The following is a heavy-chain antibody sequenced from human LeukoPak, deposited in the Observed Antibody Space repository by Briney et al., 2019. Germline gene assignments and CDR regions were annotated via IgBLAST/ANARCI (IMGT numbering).Heavy chain of an antibody. V-gene: IGHV3-23*01. CDR1: GFTFSAYA. J-gene: IGHJ4*02. D-gene: IGHD1-26*01. CDR3: AKGPSGSYYIFDY. CDR2: ISGGSDNT. Sequence: GGSLRLSCAASGFTFSAYAMTWVRQAPGKGLEWVSAISGGSDNTYYADSVKGRFTISRDNSKNTLFLQMDSLRAEDTAVYYCAKGPSGSYYIFDYWGQGTLVTVSS.